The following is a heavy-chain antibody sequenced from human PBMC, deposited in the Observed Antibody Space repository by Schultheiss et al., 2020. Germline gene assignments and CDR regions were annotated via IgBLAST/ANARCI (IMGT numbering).Heavy chain of an antibody. V-gene: IGHV4-59*01. J-gene: IGHJ4*02. D-gene: IGHD2-15*01. CDR2: IYYSGST. CDR3: ARLGYCSGGSCYSFDY. CDR1: GGSFSGYY. Sequence: SETLSLTCAVYGGSFSGYYWSWIRQPPGKGLEWIGYIYYSGSTNYNPSLKSRVTMSVDTSKNQFSLKLSSVTAADTAVYYCARLGYCSGGSCYSFDYWGQGTLVTVSS.